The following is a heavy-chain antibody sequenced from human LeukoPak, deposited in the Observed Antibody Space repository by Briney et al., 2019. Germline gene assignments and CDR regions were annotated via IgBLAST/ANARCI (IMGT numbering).Heavy chain of an antibody. Sequence: GRSLRLSCAASGFTFSSYGMHWVRQAPGKGLEWVAAISYDGSNKDYADSVKGRLIISRDNSKNTLYLQMNSLRAEDTAVYYCAKAGDYGGNYYWYFDLWGRGTLVTVSS. CDR3: AKAGDYGGNYYWYFDL. D-gene: IGHD4-23*01. V-gene: IGHV3-30*18. J-gene: IGHJ2*01. CDR1: GFTFSSYG. CDR2: ISYDGSNK.